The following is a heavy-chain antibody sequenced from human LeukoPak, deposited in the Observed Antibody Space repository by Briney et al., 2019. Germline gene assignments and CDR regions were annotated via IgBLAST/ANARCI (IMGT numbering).Heavy chain of an antibody. D-gene: IGHD3-22*01. Sequence: PSETLSLTCTVSGGSISSSSYFWSWIRQPAGKGLEWIGRLYTSGSTNYNPSLKSRLTMSADTSKNQFSLNLRSVTAADTAIYYCARDRVDSSGYYYYYGIDVWGQGTAVTVSS. CDR2: LYTSGST. CDR1: GGSISSSSYF. J-gene: IGHJ6*02. V-gene: IGHV4-61*02. CDR3: ARDRVDSSGYYYYYGIDV.